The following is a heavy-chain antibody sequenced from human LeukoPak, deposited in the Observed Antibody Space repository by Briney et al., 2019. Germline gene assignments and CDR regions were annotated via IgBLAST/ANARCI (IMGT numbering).Heavy chain of an antibody. J-gene: IGHJ3*01. V-gene: IGHV4-4*07. CDR2: IYTSGNT. CDR1: GGSTSTYY. CDR3: ARSAGTDAFDV. Sequence: PSETLSLACTVSGGSTSTYYWSWIRQPAGKGLEWIGRIYTSGNTNYNPSLKSRVTMSVDTSKNQFSLKLSSVTAADTAVYYCARSAGTDAFDVWGQGTMVTVSS. D-gene: IGHD6-19*01.